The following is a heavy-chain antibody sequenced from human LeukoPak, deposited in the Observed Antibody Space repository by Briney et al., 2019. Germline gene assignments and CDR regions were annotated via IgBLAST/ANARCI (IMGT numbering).Heavy chain of an antibody. Sequence: PGGSLRLSCAASGFTFSSYSMNWVRQAPGKGLEWVSYISSSSSTIYYADSVKGRFTISRDNAKNSLYLQMNSLRAGDTAVYYCARRRYYYDSSGQITGAFDIWGQETMVTVSS. CDR3: ARRRYYYDSSGQITGAFDI. V-gene: IGHV3-48*01. J-gene: IGHJ3*02. CDR1: GFTFSSYS. CDR2: ISSSSSTI. D-gene: IGHD3-22*01.